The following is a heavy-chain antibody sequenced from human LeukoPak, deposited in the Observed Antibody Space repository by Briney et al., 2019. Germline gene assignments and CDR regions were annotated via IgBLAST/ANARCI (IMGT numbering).Heavy chain of an antibody. CDR1: GYKFSGNW. V-gene: IGHV5-51*01. CDR3: ARGVTRYTWFDP. CDR2: IYPADSDN. D-gene: IGHD3-16*02. Sequence: GESLKISCQAFGYKFSGNWIGWVRQMPGKGLEWLGIIYPADSDNYYSPSFQGQVTISVDKSINTAYLQWPSLRASDSGMYYRARGVTRYTWFDPWGQGTLVTVSS. J-gene: IGHJ5*02.